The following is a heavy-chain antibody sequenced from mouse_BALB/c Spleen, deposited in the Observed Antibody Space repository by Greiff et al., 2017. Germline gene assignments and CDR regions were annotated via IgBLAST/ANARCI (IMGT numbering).Heavy chain of an antibody. CDR3: ARSITTATIFHWYFDV. Sequence: DVHLVESGGGLVQPGGSRKLSCAASGFTFSSFGMHWVRQAPEKGLEWVAYISSGSSTIYYADTVKGRFTISRDNPKNTLFLQMTSLRSEDTAMYYCARSITTATIFHWYFDVWGAGTTVTVSS. J-gene: IGHJ1*01. CDR1: GFTFSSFG. V-gene: IGHV5-17*02. D-gene: IGHD1-2*01. CDR2: ISSGSSTI.